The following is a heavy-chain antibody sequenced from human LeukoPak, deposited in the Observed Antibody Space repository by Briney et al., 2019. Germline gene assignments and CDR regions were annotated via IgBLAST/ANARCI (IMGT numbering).Heavy chain of an antibody. V-gene: IGHV4-39*01. CDR2: IYYSGST. Sequence: SETLSLTCTVSGGPITKNNYYWDWIRQPPGKGLEWIGSIYYSGSTYYNPSLESRVTISVDASKNQFSLKVRSVTAADTAVYYCASSLGGPASASDYWGQGTLVTVSS. CDR1: GGPITKNNYY. CDR3: ASSLGGPASASDY. J-gene: IGHJ4*02. D-gene: IGHD3-16*01.